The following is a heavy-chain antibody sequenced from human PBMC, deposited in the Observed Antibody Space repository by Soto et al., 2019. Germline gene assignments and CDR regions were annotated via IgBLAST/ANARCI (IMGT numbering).Heavy chain of an antibody. Sequence: GESLKISFKASGYSSTNFWIGWVRHMPGKGLEWMGIIYPYDSDTKYSPSFRGQVTVSADEYISTAYLQWSSLQASDTAIYFCARVGGPYTAFDYWGQGTLVTVSS. V-gene: IGHV5-51*01. CDR1: GYSSTNFW. CDR2: IYPYDSDT. J-gene: IGHJ4*02. D-gene: IGHD2-2*02. CDR3: ARVGGPYTAFDY.